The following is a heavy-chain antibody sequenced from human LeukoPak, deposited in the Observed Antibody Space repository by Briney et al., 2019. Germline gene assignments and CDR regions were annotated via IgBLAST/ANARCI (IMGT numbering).Heavy chain of an antibody. J-gene: IGHJ3*02. CDR3: ARDGAAAGFDAFDI. D-gene: IGHD6-13*01. V-gene: IGHV4-34*01. CDR1: VGSFSGYY. Sequence: SETLSLTCALYVGSFSGYYWSWIRQPPGKGLECIGEINHSGSTNYNPSLKSRVTISVDTSKNQFSLKLSSVTAADTAVYYCARDGAAAGFDAFDIWGQGTMVTVSS. CDR2: INHSGST.